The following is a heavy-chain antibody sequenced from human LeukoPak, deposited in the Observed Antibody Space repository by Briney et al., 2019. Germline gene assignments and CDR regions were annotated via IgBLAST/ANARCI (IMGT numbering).Heavy chain of an antibody. CDR3: AANQLSKWELLDFDY. Sequence: VASVKVSCKASGYTFTSYGISWVRQAPGQGLEWMGWISAYNGNTNYAQKLQGRVTMTTDTSTSTAYMELRSLRSDDTAAYYCAANQLSKWELLDFDYWGQGTLVTVSS. CDR1: GYTFTSYG. J-gene: IGHJ4*02. V-gene: IGHV1-18*01. CDR2: ISAYNGNT. D-gene: IGHD1-26*01.